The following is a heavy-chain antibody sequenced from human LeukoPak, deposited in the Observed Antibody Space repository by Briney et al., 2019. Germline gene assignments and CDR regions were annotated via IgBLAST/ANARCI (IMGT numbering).Heavy chain of an antibody. CDR1: GFTFSSYA. CDR2: ISGSGGST. CDR3: AKDVGAYYYDSSGYYYGYFQH. V-gene: IGHV3-23*01. D-gene: IGHD3-22*01. J-gene: IGHJ1*01. Sequence: PGGSLRLSCAASGFTFSSYAMSWVRQAPGKGLEWVSAISGSGGSTYYADSVKGRFTISRDNSKNTLYLQMNSLRAEDTAVYYCAKDVGAYYYDSSGYYYGYFQHWGQGTLVTVSS.